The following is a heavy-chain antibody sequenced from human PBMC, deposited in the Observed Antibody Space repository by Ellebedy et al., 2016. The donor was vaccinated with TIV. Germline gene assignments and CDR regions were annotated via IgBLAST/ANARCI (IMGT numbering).Heavy chain of an antibody. Sequence: SLKISCVASGFTFDDYAMHWVRQAPGKGLEWVSGISWNSGGIVYADSVQGRFTISRDNSKNTLYLQMNSLRAEDTAVYYCAKARGVIITLFDYWGQGTLVTVSS. D-gene: IGHD3-10*01. CDR1: GFTFDDYA. CDR3: AKARGVIITLFDY. CDR2: ISWNSGGI. V-gene: IGHV3-9*01. J-gene: IGHJ4*02.